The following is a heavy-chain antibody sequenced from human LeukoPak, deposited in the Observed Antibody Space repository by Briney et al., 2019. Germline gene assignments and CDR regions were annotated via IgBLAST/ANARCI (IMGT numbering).Heavy chain of an antibody. CDR2: IIPILGIA. J-gene: IGHJ6*02. CDR1: GGTFSSYA. V-gene: IGHV1-69*04. CDR3: ASDYYGSGSYYNYYYYGMDV. D-gene: IGHD3-10*01. Sequence: GSSVKVSCKASGGTFSSYAISWVRQAPGQGLEWMGRIIPILGIANYAQKFQGRVTITADKSASTAYMELSSLRSEDTAVYYCASDYYGSGSYYNYYYYGMDVWGQGTTVTVSS.